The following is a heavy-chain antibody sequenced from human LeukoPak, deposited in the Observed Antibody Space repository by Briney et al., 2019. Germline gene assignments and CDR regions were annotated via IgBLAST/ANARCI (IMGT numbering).Heavy chain of an antibody. CDR3: ARAPGVRYYYYMDV. Sequence: GGSLRLSCAASGFTFSSYWMSWVRQAPGKGLEWVANIKKDGSEKYYVDSVKGRFTISRDNAKKSLYLQMNSLRAEDTALYYCARAPGVRYYYYMDVWGKGTTVTVSS. CDR1: GFTFSSYW. D-gene: IGHD2-8*01. J-gene: IGHJ6*03. V-gene: IGHV3-7*03. CDR2: IKKDGSEK.